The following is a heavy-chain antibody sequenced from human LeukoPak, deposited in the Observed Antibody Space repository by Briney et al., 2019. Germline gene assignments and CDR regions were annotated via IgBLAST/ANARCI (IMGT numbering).Heavy chain of an antibody. CDR3: ATLPPGEYGDEVLGLD. CDR2: INPSGGST. Sequence: GASVKVSCKASGYTFTSYYMHWVRQAPGQGLEWMGLINPSGGSTNYAQKFQGRVTMTRDTSTGTVYMELSSLRSEDTAVYYCATLPPGEYGDEVLGLDWGQGTLVTASS. J-gene: IGHJ4*02. D-gene: IGHD4-17*01. CDR1: GYTFTSYY. V-gene: IGHV1-46*01.